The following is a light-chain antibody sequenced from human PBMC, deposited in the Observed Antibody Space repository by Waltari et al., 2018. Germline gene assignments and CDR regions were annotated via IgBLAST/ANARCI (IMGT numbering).Light chain of an antibody. J-gene: IGLJ3*02. CDR2: SNN. V-gene: IGLV1-44*01. Sequence: QSVLTQPPSASGTPGQRVTISCSGSSSNIGSNTVNWYQQLPGTAPKLLIYSNNLRPAGVPDRFSGSKSGTSASLAISGLQSEDEADYYCAAWDDSLNGGVFGGGTKLTVL. CDR3: AAWDDSLNGGV. CDR1: SSNIGSNT.